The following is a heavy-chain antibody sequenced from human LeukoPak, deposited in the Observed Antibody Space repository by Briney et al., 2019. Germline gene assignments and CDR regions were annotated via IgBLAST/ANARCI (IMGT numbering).Heavy chain of an antibody. Sequence: PSETLSLTCAVYGGSFSGYYWSWIRQPPGKGLEWVGEINHSGSTNYNSYLKSRFTISVDTSKNQSSLKLSSVTAADTAVYYCARGRKNRTTKKVSYFDYWGQGTLVTVSS. CDR3: ARGRKNRTTKKVSYFDY. V-gene: IGHV4-34*01. J-gene: IGHJ4*02. D-gene: IGHD1-1*01. CDR2: INHSGST. CDR1: GGSFSGYY.